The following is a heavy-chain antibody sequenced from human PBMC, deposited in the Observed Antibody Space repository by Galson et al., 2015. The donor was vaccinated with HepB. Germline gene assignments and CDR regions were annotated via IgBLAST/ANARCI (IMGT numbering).Heavy chain of an antibody. CDR1: GFTVSSNC. J-gene: IGHJ4*02. V-gene: IGHV3-53*01. CDR2: IYTSGST. Sequence: SLRLSCAASGFTVSSNCMSWVRQAPGKGLGWVSIIYTSGSTSYADSVKGRFTISRDNSKTTLYLQMNSLRADDTGVYYCARGHRDGFNAEILGYWGQGTLVTVSS. CDR3: ARGHRDGFNAEILGY. D-gene: IGHD5-24*01.